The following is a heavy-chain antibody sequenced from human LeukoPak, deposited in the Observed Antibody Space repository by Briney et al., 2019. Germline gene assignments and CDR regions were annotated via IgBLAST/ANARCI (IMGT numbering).Heavy chain of an antibody. CDR1: GFTFSSYG. J-gene: IGHJ6*03. CDR3: AKDPTLQYGYYYYMGV. CDR2: IRNDGRNN. D-gene: IGHD5-24*01. V-gene: IGHV3-30*02. Sequence: GWSLRLSCAACGFTFSSYGLHRLRQDPATALEGVAFIRNDGRNNYYADSVEGRFTISRDNSKNTLYLQMDSLRAEDTAVYYWAKDPTLQYGYYYYMGVWGKGTTVTVSS.